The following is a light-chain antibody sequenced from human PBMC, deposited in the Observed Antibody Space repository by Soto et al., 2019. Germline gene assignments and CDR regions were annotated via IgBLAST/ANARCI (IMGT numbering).Light chain of an antibody. CDR1: SGSVSTNYY. J-gene: IGLJ3*02. CDR3: VLYMCSGIRV. V-gene: IGLV8-61*01. CDR2: STN. Sequence: QTVVTQEPSFSVSPGGTVTLTCGLSSGSVSTNYYPSWYQQTPGQAPRTLIYSTNTRSSGVPDRFSGSILGNKAALTITGAQADDESDDYCVLYMCSGIRVFGGGTKLTVL.